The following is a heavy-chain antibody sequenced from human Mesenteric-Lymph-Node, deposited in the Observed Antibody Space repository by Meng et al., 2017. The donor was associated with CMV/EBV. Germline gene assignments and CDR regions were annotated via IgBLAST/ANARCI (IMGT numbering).Heavy chain of an antibody. CDR1: GFTFSSYA. Sequence: GESLKISCAASGFTFSSYAMSWVRQDPGKGLEWVSAISGSGGSTYYADSVKGRFTISRDNSKNTLYLQMNSLRAEDTAVYYCAKDHCSSTTCSMYMASVNWFDPWGQGTLVTVSS. D-gene: IGHD2-2*01. CDR2: ISGSGGST. V-gene: IGHV3-23*01. CDR3: AKDHCSSTTCSMYMASVNWFDP. J-gene: IGHJ5*02.